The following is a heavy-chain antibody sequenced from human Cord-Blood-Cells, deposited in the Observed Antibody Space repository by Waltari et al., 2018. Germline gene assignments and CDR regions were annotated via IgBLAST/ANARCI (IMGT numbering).Heavy chain of an antibody. CDR3: ATAYYYGSGSYYNFDY. Sequence: QVQLVQSGAEVKKPGASVKVSCKVSGYTLTELSMHWVRQAPGKGLEWMGGFEPEDGEKINAQKFQGRVNMTEDTSTDTAYMELSSLRSEDTAVYYCATAYYYGSGSYYNFDYWGQGTLVTVSS. J-gene: IGHJ4*02. D-gene: IGHD3-10*01. CDR2: FEPEDGEK. V-gene: IGHV1-24*01. CDR1: GYTLTELS.